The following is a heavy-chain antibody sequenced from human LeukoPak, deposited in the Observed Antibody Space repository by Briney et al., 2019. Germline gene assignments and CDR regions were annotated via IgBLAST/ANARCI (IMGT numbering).Heavy chain of an antibody. V-gene: IGHV3-11*04. D-gene: IGHD4-17*01. CDR3: ARSHPVTTHHYYYGMDV. CDR2: ISSSGTTI. CDR1: GFTFSDYY. J-gene: IGHJ6*02. Sequence: PGGSLRLSCAASGFTFSDYYMSWIRQAPGKGLEWVSYISSSGTTIYYADSVKGRFTISRGNAKNSLYLQMNSLRAEDTAVYYCARSHPVTTHHYYYGMDVWGQGTTVTVSS.